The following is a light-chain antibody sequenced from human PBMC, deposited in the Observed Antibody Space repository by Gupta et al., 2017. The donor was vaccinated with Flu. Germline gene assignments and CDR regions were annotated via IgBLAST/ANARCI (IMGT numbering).Light chain of an antibody. CDR3: CSYATTYMWV. Sequence: SFTIACTGTFSDVGAYNYVYWYQQHPGNAPRLIISDVTKRPSGVPGRFSGSKAANTASLTISGLQAVDDADYYCCSYATTYMWVFGGGTKLTVL. CDR2: DVT. CDR1: FSDVGAYNY. V-gene: IGLV2-11*03. J-gene: IGLJ3*02.